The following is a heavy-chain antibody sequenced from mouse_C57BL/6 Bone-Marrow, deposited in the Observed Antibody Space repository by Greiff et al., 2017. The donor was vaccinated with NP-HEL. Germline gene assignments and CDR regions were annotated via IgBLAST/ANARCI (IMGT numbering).Heavy chain of an antibody. CDR3: ARPCYDYGNWYFDV. CDR2: ISNGGGST. Sequence: EVKLMESGGGLVQPGGSLKLSCAASGFTFSDYYMYWVRQTPEKRLEWVAYISNGGGSTYYPDTVKGRFTISRDNAKNTLYLQMSRLKSEDTAMYYCARPCYDYGNWYFDVWGTGTTVTVSS. V-gene: IGHV5-12*01. CDR1: GFTFSDYY. J-gene: IGHJ1*03. D-gene: IGHD2-4*01.